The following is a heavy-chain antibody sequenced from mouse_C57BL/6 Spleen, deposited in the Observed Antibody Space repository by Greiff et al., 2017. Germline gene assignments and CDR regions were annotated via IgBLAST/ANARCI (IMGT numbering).Heavy chain of an antibody. CDR3: ARGRVGGDYSSRDGYFDD. V-gene: IGHV1-85*01. CDR1: GYTFTSYD. D-gene: IGHD1-1*01. CDR2: IYPRDGST. J-gene: IGHJ1*03. Sequence: QVQLMQSGPELVKPGASVKLSCKASGYTFTSYDINWVKQRPGQGLEWIGWIYPRDGSTKYNEKFKGKATLTVDKSSSPAYMELHSLSSEDSAVYSCARGRVGGDYSSRDGYFDDWGTGTTVTVSS.